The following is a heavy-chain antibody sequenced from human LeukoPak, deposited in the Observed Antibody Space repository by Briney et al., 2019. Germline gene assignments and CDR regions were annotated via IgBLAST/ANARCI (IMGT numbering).Heavy chain of an antibody. J-gene: IGHJ4*02. Sequence: GGSLRLSCAASGFTFSDAWMSWVRQAPGKGLEWVGRIKNKNTGETTDYAAPVKGRFTISRDDSKNTLYLQMNSLRAEDTAVYYCARAKRGYSYGYYHYFDYWGQGTLVTVSS. CDR3: ARAKRGYSYGYYHYFDY. CDR1: GFTFSDAW. D-gene: IGHD5-18*01. V-gene: IGHV3-15*01. CDR2: IKNKNTGETT.